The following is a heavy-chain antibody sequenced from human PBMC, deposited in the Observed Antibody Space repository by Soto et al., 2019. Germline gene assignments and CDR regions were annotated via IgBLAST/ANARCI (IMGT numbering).Heavy chain of an antibody. J-gene: IGHJ3*02. CDR3: ARVLGEQLVRRPPSSDI. CDR1: GGTFSSYA. D-gene: IGHD6-6*01. CDR2: IIPIFGTA. V-gene: IGHV1-69*13. Sequence: GASVKVSCKASGGTFSSYAISWVRQAPGQGLEWMGGIIPIFGTANYAQKFQGRVTITADESTSTAYMELSSLRSEDTAVYYCARVLGEQLVRRPPSSDIWGQGTMVTVSS.